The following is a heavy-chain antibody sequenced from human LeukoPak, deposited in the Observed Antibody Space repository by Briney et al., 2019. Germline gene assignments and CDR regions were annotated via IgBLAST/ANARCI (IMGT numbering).Heavy chain of an antibody. V-gene: IGHV3-74*01. Sequence: GGPLRLSCAASGFTFSSYAMSWVRHAPGKGLVWVSRIDSDGKSTTYADSVKGRFTFSRDNAKNTLYLQMNSLRAEDTAVYYCARDGGSGSLGAFDIWGQGTMVTVSS. D-gene: IGHD6-19*01. CDR3: ARDGGSGSLGAFDI. CDR2: IDSDGKST. J-gene: IGHJ3*02. CDR1: GFTFSSYA.